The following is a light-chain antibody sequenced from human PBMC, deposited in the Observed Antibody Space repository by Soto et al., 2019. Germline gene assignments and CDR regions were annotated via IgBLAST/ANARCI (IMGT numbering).Light chain of an antibody. Sequence: QSALTQPASVSWSPVQSITISCTGTSSDVGGYNYVSWYQQHPGKANKLMIYEVSNRPSWVSNRFYGSKSGNTASLTISGLQAEDEDDYYCSSYPSSSALVFGGGPKLT. J-gene: IGLJ2*01. CDR1: SSDVGGYNY. CDR3: SSYPSSSALV. CDR2: EVS. V-gene: IGLV2-14*01.